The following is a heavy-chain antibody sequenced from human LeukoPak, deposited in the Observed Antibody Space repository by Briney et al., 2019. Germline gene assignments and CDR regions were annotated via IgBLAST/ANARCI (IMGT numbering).Heavy chain of an antibody. J-gene: IGHJ4*02. D-gene: IGHD3-22*01. CDR2: ISGSGGST. V-gene: IGHV3-23*01. CDR1: GFTFSSYA. CDR3: AKPRLEYYDSSGFDY. Sequence: GGSLRLSCAASGFTFSSYAMSWVRQAPGKGLEWVSAISGSGGSTYYADSVKGRFTISRDNSKITLYLQMNSLRAEDTAVYYCAKPRLEYYDSSGFDYWGQGTLVTVSS.